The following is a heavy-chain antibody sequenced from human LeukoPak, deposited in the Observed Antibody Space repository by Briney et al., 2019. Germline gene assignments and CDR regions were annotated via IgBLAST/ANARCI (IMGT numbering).Heavy chain of an antibody. CDR1: GFTFRSYG. V-gene: IGHV3-30*02. D-gene: IGHD5-18*01. J-gene: IGHJ4*02. Sequence: PGGSLRLSCAASGFTFRSYGMHWVRQAPGKGLEWVAFIRYDGNNKYYADSVKGRFTISRDNSKNTVYLQMNSLRAEDTAVYYCARNKKGDRYTYGHDYWGQGTLVTVSS. CDR2: IRYDGNNK. CDR3: ARNKKGDRYTYGHDY.